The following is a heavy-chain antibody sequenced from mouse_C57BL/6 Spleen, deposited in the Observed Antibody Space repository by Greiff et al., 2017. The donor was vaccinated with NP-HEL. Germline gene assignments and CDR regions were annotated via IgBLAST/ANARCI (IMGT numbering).Heavy chain of an antibody. CDR1: GYTFTSYT. J-gene: IGHJ2*01. CDR2: INPSSGYT. CDR3: ARSRDPLYFDY. V-gene: IGHV1-4*01. Sequence: QVQLQQSGAELARPGASVKMSCKASGYTFTSYTMHWVKQRPGQGLEWIGYINPSSGYTKFNQKFKDKATLTADKSSSTAYMQLSSLTSEDSAVYYCARSRDPLYFDYWGQGTTLTVSS.